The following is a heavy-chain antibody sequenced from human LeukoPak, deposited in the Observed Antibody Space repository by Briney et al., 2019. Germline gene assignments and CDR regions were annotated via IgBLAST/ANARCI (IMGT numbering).Heavy chain of an antibody. CDR3: ARELTGTTSVDY. CDR1: GYTFTSYG. V-gene: IGHV1-18*01. Sequence: ASVKVSCKASGYTFTSYGISWVRQALGQGLEWMGWISAYNGNTNYAQKLQGRVTMTTDTSTSTAYMELRSLRSDDTAVYYCARELTGTTSVDYWGHGTLVTVPS. CDR2: ISAYNGNT. J-gene: IGHJ4*01. D-gene: IGHD1-7*01.